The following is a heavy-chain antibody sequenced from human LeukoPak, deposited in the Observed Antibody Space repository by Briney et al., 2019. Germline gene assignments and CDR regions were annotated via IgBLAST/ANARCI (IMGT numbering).Heavy chain of an antibody. D-gene: IGHD3-22*01. J-gene: IGHJ4*02. CDR3: ARGSRYYYDSSGYYY. V-gene: IGHV4-61*05. CDR2: IYYSGST. CDR1: GGSISSSNYY. Sequence: SETLSLTCTVSGGSISSSNYYWGWIRQPPGKGLEWIGFIYYSGSTNYNPSLKSRVTISVDTSKNQFSLKLSSVTAADTAVYYCARGSRYYYDSSGYYYWGQGSLVGVSS.